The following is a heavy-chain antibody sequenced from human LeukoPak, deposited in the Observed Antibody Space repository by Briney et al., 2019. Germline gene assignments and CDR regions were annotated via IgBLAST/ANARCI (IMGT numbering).Heavy chain of an antibody. CDR1: GGSISSYY. CDR2: IYYSGST. CDR3: ARHRPAAAGTFLCFDY. D-gene: IGHD6-13*01. Sequence: SETLSLTCTVSGGSISSYYWSWIRQPPGKGLEWIGYIYYSGSTNYNPSLKSRVTISVDTSKNQFSLKLSSVTAADTAVYYCARHRPAAAGTFLCFDYWGQGTLVTVSS. J-gene: IGHJ4*02. V-gene: IGHV4-59*08.